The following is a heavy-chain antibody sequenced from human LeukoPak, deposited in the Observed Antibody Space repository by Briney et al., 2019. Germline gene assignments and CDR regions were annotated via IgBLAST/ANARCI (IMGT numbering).Heavy chain of an antibody. V-gene: IGHV3-30*02. CDR1: GFTFSSYG. Sequence: PGGSLRLSCAASGFTFSSYGMHWVRQAPGKGLEWVAFIRYDGSNKYYADSVKGRVTISRDNSKNTLYLQMNSLRAEDTAVYYCAREMLRSYYYDSSGSFDIWGQGTMVTVSS. CDR2: IRYDGSNK. J-gene: IGHJ3*02. CDR3: AREMLRSYYYDSSGSFDI. D-gene: IGHD3-22*01.